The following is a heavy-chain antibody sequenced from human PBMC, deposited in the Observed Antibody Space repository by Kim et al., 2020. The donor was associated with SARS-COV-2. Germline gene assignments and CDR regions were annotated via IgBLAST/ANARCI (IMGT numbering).Heavy chain of an antibody. J-gene: IGHJ4*02. V-gene: IGHV2-5*01. CDR3: AHLAVAGFDY. CDR2: DK. D-gene: IGHD6-19*01. Sequence: DKRYSPSLKSRLTITKDTSKNQVVLTMTNMDPVDTATYYCAHLAVAGFDYWGQGTLVTVSS.